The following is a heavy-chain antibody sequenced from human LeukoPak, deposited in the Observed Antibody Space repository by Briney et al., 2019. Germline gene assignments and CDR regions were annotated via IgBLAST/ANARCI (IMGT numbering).Heavy chain of an antibody. Sequence: PSETLSLACTVSGGSISSYYWSWIRQSPGKGLEWIGYIYYSGTTNYNPSLKSRVTMSVDTSKNQFSLNLNSVTAADTAVYYCARHGRSGLFDYWGQGTLVTVSS. CDR2: IYYSGTT. V-gene: IGHV4-59*08. CDR3: ARHGRSGLFDY. D-gene: IGHD6-25*01. J-gene: IGHJ4*02. CDR1: GGSISSYY.